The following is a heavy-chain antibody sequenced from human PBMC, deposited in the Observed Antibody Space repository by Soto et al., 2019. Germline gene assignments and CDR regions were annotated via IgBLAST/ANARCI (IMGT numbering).Heavy chain of an antibody. D-gene: IGHD2-15*01. CDR2: ISAYNGNT. CDR3: ARVRGGYCSGGSCRDPFDI. J-gene: IGHJ3*02. Sequence: ASVKVSCKASGYTFTSYGISWVRQAPGQGLEWMGWISAYNGNTNYAQKLQGRVTMTTDTSTSTAYMELRSLRSDDTAVYYCARVRGGYCSGGSCRDPFDIRAQRTTVT. V-gene: IGHV1-18*01. CDR1: GYTFTSYG.